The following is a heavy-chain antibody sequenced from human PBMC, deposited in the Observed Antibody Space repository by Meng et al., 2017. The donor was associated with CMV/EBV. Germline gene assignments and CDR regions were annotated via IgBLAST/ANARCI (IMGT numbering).Heavy chain of an antibody. CDR1: GFTFRSYW. CDR3: ARDRVKYHLLSHYYYGMDV. V-gene: IGHV3-7*01. D-gene: IGHD2-2*01. CDR2: IKQDGSEK. Sequence: GGSLRPSCEASGFTFRSYWMSWVRQAPGKGLEWVANIKQDGSEKYYVDSVKGRFTISRDNAKNSLYLQMNSLRAEDTAVYYCARDRVKYHLLSHYYYGMDVWGQGTTVTVSS. J-gene: IGHJ6*02.